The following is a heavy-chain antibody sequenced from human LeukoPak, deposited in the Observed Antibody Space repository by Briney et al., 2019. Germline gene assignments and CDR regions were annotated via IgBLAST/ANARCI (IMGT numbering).Heavy chain of an antibody. V-gene: IGHV3-66*01. Sequence: ETLSLTCTVSGGSISRYYWSWIRQPPGKGLEWVSVIYSGGSTYYADSVKGRFTISRDNSKNTLYLQMNSLRAEDTAVYYCASLTITMVRGVIITPDYYYGMDVWGQGTTVTVSS. CDR3: ASLTITMVRGVIITPDYYYGMDV. D-gene: IGHD3-10*01. J-gene: IGHJ6*02. CDR1: GGSISRYY. CDR2: IYSGGST.